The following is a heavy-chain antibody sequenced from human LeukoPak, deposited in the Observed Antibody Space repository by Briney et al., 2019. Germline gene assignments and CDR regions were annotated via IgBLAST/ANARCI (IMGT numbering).Heavy chain of an antibody. CDR1: GGSISSYY. J-gene: IGHJ6*03. Sequence: SETLSLTCTVSGGSISSYYWSWIRQPPGKGLEWIGYIYYSGSTNYNPSLKSRVTISVDTSKNQFSLKLSSVTAADTAVYYCARVAGSGSYYLRNYYYYMDVWGKGTTVTVSS. CDR3: ARVAGSGSYYLRNYYYYMDV. CDR2: IYYSGST. V-gene: IGHV4-59*12. D-gene: IGHD3-10*01.